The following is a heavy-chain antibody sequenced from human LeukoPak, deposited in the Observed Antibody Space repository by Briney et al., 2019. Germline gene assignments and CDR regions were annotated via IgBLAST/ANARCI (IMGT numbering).Heavy chain of an antibody. CDR2: SRNKANRYTT. J-gene: IGHJ3*01. CDR3: ARAGYCSGGYCYDAFHV. D-gene: IGHD2-15*01. V-gene: IGHV3-72*01. Sequence: PGGSLRLSCAASGFTFSSYAMDWVRQTPGKGLEWVGRSRNKANRYTTECAASVKGRFTISRDDSKNSLYLQMNSLKTEDTAVFYCARAGYCSGGYCYDAFHVWGRGTMVTVSS. CDR1: GFTFSSYA.